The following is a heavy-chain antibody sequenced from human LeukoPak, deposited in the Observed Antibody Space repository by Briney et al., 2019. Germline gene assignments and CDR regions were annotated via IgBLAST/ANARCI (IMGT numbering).Heavy chain of an antibody. Sequence: ASVKVSCKASGYTFTDYYLHWVRQTPGQGLEWMGWINPKSGGTWYAQKFQGRVTMTRDTSISTAYMELSRLRSDDTAVYYCARESGLYNDAFDIWGQGTMVTVSS. CDR3: ARESGLYNDAFDI. J-gene: IGHJ3*02. CDR2: INPKSGGT. D-gene: IGHD1-1*01. CDR1: GYTFTDYY. V-gene: IGHV1-2*02.